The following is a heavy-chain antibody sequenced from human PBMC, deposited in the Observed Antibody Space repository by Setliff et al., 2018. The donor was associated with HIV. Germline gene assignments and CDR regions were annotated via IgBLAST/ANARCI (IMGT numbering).Heavy chain of an antibody. CDR2: IKSKTDGGTT. CDR1: GFTFSNAW. V-gene: IGHV3-15*01. Sequence: PGESLKISCAASGFTFSNAWMSWVRQAPGKGLEWVGRIKSKTDGGTTDYAAPVKGRFTISRDDSKNTLYLQMNSLKTEDTAVYYCTTQGAAGGLDYWGQGTLVTVSS. CDR3: TTQGAAGGLDY. D-gene: IGHD2-15*01. J-gene: IGHJ4*02.